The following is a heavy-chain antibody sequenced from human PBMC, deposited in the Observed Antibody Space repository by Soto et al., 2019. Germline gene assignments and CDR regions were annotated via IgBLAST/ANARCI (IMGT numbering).Heavy chain of an antibody. J-gene: IGHJ3*01. V-gene: IGHV3-53*01. CDR3: ATRTLSPGAP. Sequence: EVQLVESGGGLIQPGGSLRLSCAASGFTFSSNDMNWVRQAPGKGLEWVSLIYSGGSTYYADSVKGRFTISMDNSMNTLYLQITSRSGEDTAVYYCATRTLSPGAPRGQGTRVTVSS. CDR2: IYSGGST. D-gene: IGHD3-10*01. CDR1: GFTFSSND.